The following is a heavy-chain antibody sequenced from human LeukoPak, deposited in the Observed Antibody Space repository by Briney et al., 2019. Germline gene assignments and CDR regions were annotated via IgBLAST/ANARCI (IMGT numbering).Heavy chain of an antibody. CDR1: GFTFSSYG. CDR2: IWYDGSNK. D-gene: IGHD6-13*01. CDR3: ARDVEWNRGTGYSSSWPVYGMDV. V-gene: IGHV3-33*01. Sequence: GGSPRLSCAASGFTFSSYGMHWVRQAPGKGLEWVAVIWYDGSNKYYADSVKGRFTISRDNSKNTLYLQMNSLRAEDTAVYYCARDVEWNRGTGYSSSWPVYGMDVWGQGTTVTVSS. J-gene: IGHJ6*02.